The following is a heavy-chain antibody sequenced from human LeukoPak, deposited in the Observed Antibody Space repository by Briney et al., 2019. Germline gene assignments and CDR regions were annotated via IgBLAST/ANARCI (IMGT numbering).Heavy chain of an antibody. J-gene: IGHJ4*02. D-gene: IGHD6-13*01. Sequence: GGSLRLFCAASGFTFSRYSMNWVRQAPGKGLKWVSSISSSSSYINYADSVKGRFTISRDNAKNSLYLQMNSLRAEDTAVYYCARLGRQQLASDYWGQGTLVTVSS. CDR2: ISSSSSYI. CDR3: ARLGRQQLASDY. V-gene: IGHV3-21*01. CDR1: GFTFSRYS.